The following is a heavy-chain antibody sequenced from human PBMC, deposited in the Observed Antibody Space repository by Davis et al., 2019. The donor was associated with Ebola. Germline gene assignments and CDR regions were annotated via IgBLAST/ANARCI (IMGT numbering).Heavy chain of an antibody. CDR2: MNPNSGNT. D-gene: IGHD3-3*01. CDR3: ARGSTQTYDFWSGFGEYYYYYYMDV. CDR1: GYTFTSYD. Sequence: ASVKVSCKASGYTFTSYDINWVRQATGQGLEWMGWMNPNSGNTGYAQKFQGRVTITRNTSISTAYMELSSLRSEDTAVYYCARGSTQTYDFWSGFGEYYYYYYMDVWGKGTTVTVSS. V-gene: IGHV1-8*03. J-gene: IGHJ6*03.